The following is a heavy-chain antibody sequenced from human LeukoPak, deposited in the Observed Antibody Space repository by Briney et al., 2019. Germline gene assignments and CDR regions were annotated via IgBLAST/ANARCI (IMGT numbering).Heavy chain of an antibody. D-gene: IGHD4-17*01. J-gene: IGHJ6*02. CDR2: TPSDGSNK. Sequence: GRSLRLSCAASGFTFSRYGMHWVRQAPGKGLEWVAVTPSDGSNKHYADSVKGRFTISRDNSKNTLYLQMNSLRAEDTGVFYCAKERVNGDYVYYYYGMDVWGQGTTVTVS. CDR1: GFTFSRYG. V-gene: IGHV3-30*18. CDR3: AKERVNGDYVYYYYGMDV.